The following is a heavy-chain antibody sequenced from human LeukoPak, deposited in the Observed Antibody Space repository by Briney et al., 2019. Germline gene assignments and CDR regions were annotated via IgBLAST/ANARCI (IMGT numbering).Heavy chain of an antibody. CDR1: GGSISSGDYH. Sequence: SQTLSLTCTVSGGSISSGDYHWSWSRQPPGKGLEWIGYIHYSGTTYYSPSLKSRVTISVGTSKNQFSLKLTSVTAADTAVYYCATSRDGWFDPWGQGTLVTASS. J-gene: IGHJ5*02. CDR3: ATSRDGWFDP. V-gene: IGHV4-30-4*01. CDR2: IHYSGTT.